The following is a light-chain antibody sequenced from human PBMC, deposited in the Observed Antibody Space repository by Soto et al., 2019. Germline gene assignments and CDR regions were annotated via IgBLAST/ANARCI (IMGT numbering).Light chain of an antibody. CDR1: QSVSSSY. CDR3: QQYSSSPPEFT. V-gene: IGKV3-20*01. CDR2: GAS. Sequence: EIVLTQSPGTLSLSPGERATLSCRASQSVSSSYLAWYQQKPGQAPRLLLFGASYRATGIPDRFSGSGSGTDFTLTISRLEPEDFAVYYCQQYSSSPPEFTFGPGTKVDIK. J-gene: IGKJ3*01.